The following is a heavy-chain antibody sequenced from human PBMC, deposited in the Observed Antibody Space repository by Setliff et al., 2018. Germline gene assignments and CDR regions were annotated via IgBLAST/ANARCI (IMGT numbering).Heavy chain of an antibody. D-gene: IGHD3-3*01. Sequence: GASVKVSCKTYGYTFNDYGITWVRQVPGQGLEWMGWITSATGKTYSAEKFQDRVTLTTDTSTSTAYLELRSLGSDDTAVYYCSRLVRFCTKTACQRLSGGEFWGQGTLVTVSS. CDR1: GYTFNDYG. CDR3: SRLVRFCTKTACQRLSGGEF. CDR2: ITSATGKT. J-gene: IGHJ4*02. V-gene: IGHV1-18*01.